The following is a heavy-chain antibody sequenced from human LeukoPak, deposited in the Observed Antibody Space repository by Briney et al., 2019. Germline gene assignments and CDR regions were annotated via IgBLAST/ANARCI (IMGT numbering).Heavy chain of an antibody. J-gene: IGHJ4*02. CDR1: GFTFSSYA. Sequence: AGGSLRLSCAASGFTFSSYAMHWVRQAPGKGLEWVAVISYDGSNKYYADSVKGRFTISRDDSKNTLYLQMNSLRAEDTAVYYCAKGGYSYGYNYYFDYWGQGTLVTVSS. CDR3: AKGGYSYGYNYYFDY. V-gene: IGHV3-30-3*01. CDR2: ISYDGSNK. D-gene: IGHD5-18*01.